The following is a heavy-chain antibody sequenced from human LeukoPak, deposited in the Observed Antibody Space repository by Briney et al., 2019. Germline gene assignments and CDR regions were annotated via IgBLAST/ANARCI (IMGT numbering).Heavy chain of an antibody. CDR1: GGSISNYY. CDR2: IYYSGST. Sequence: SETLSLTCTVSGGSISNYYWSWFRQPPGKRLEWIASIYYSGSTTYNPSPKSRVTISVDTSKNLFSLQLSSVTAADTAVYYCARANYFDYWGQGTLVTVSS. J-gene: IGHJ4*02. CDR3: ARANYFDY. V-gene: IGHV4-59*01.